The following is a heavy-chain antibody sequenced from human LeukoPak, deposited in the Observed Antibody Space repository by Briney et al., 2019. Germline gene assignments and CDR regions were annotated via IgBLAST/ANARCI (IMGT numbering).Heavy chain of an antibody. V-gene: IGHV3-48*04. CDR3: GRDPPALEDFDY. CDR2: ISGRGNTI. J-gene: IGHJ4*02. CDR1: GFTFSSYN. D-gene: IGHD2-15*01. Sequence: GGSLRLSCAASGFTFSSYNMNWVRQAPGKGLEWVSYISGRGNTIKYADSVKGRFTISRDNGKNSLYLHMSSRRAEDTAGYYCGRDPPALEDFDYWAQGTRVPVSS.